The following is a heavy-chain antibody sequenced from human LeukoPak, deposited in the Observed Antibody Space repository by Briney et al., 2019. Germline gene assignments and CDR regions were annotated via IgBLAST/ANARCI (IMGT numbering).Heavy chain of an antibody. V-gene: IGHV3-23*01. Sequence: GGSLRLSCAASGFTFSSYAMSWVRQAPGKGLEWVSAISGSGGSTYYADSVKGRFTISRDNSKNTLYLQMNSLRAEDTAVYYCANGRCDYVWGRLSKQPFDYWGQGTLVTVSS. CDR1: GFTFSSYA. D-gene: IGHD3-16*01. CDR2: ISGSGGST. J-gene: IGHJ4*02. CDR3: ANGRCDYVWGRLSKQPFDY.